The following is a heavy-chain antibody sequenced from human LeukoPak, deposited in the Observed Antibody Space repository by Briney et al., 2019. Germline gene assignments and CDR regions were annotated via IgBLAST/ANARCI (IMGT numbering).Heavy chain of an antibody. D-gene: IGHD3-22*01. Sequence: SETLSLTCAVSGGSISSGGYSWSWIRQPPGEGLEWIGYIYHSGSTYYNPSLKSRVTISVDRSKNQFSLKLSSVTAADTAVYYCARGRDSRGYQFKGFDYWGQGTLVAVSS. CDR2: IYHSGST. CDR1: GGSISSGGYS. J-gene: IGHJ4*02. V-gene: IGHV4-30-2*01. CDR3: ARGRDSRGYQFKGFDY.